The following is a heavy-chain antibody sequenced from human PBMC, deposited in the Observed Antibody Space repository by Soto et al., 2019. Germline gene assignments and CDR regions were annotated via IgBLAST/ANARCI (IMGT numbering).Heavy chain of an antibody. J-gene: IGHJ5*02. CDR2: IIPIFGTA. D-gene: IGHD2-15*01. CDR3: AREEYCSGGSCLNWFDP. V-gene: IGHV1-69*01. Sequence: QVQLVQSGAEVKKPGSSVKVSCKASGGTFSSYAISWVRQAPGQGLEWMGGIIPIFGTANYAQKFQGRVTITADEPTSTAYMELSSLRSEDTAVYYCAREEYCSGGSCLNWFDPWGQGTLVTVSS. CDR1: GGTFSSYA.